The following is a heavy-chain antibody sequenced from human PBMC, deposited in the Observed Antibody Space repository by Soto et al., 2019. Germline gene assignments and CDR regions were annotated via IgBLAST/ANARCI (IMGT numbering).Heavy chain of an antibody. V-gene: IGHV4-30-2*01. CDR3: ARGQVVAAQH. CDR2: IYHSGST. J-gene: IGHJ4*02. D-gene: IGHD2-15*01. Sequence: QLQLQESGSGLVKPSQTLSLTCAVSGGSISSGGYSWSWIRQPPGKGLEWIGYIYHSGSTYYNPSLKRRVTIAVDRTKTQFSLKLSSVTAADTAVYYCARGQVVAAQHWGQGTLVTVSS. CDR1: GGSISSGGYS.